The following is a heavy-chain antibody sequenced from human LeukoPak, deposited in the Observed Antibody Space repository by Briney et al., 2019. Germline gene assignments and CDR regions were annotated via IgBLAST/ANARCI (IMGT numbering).Heavy chain of an antibody. Sequence: PGGSLRLSCAASGFTFDDYAMHWVRQAPGKGLEWVSGISWNSGSIGYADSVKGRFTISRDNAKNSLYLQMNSLRAEDTALYYCAKLVGQGKSRGYSYVFWENWYFDLWGRGTLVTVSS. CDR1: GFTFDDYA. D-gene: IGHD5-18*01. CDR2: ISWNSGSI. V-gene: IGHV3-9*01. J-gene: IGHJ2*01. CDR3: AKLVGQGKSRGYSYVFWENWYFDL.